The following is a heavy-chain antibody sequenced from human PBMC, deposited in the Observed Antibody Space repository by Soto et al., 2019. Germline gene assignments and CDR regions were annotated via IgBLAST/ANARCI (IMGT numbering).Heavy chain of an antibody. Sequence: ESGGGLVQPGGSLRLSCAASGFTFSSYAMSWVRQAPGKGLEWVSAISGSGGSTYYADSVKGRFTISRDNSKNTLYLQMNSLRAEDTAVYYCAKAEWAYYDFWSGYYPINAFDIWGQGTMVTVSS. CDR3: AKAEWAYYDFWSGYYPINAFDI. J-gene: IGHJ3*02. CDR2: ISGSGGST. V-gene: IGHV3-23*01. CDR1: GFTFSSYA. D-gene: IGHD3-3*01.